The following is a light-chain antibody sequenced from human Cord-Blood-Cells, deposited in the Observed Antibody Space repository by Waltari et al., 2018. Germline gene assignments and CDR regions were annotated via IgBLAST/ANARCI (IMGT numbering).Light chain of an antibody. CDR2: WAS. J-gene: IGKJ3*01. Sequence: DIVMTQSPDSLAVSLGERATINCKSSQSVLYSSNNKNYLAWYQQKPGQPPKLLIYWASTREYVVPDRFSGSGSGTDFTLTISSLQAEDVAGYYCQQYYSTPFTFGPGIKVDIK. CDR1: QSVLYSSNNKNY. V-gene: IGKV4-1*01. CDR3: QQYYSTPFT.